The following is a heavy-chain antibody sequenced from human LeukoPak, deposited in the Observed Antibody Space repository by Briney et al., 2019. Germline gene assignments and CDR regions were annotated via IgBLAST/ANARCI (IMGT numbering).Heavy chain of an antibody. CDR2: INSDGSAT. CDR3: AKDLIAYYDFWSGLEDY. D-gene: IGHD3-3*01. V-gene: IGHV3-74*01. Sequence: GGSLRLSCAASGFTFSAYWMYWVRQTPGKGLVCVSRINSDGSATSYADSVKGRFTISRDNSKNTLYLQMNSLRAEDTAVYYCAKDLIAYYDFWSGLEDYWGQGTLVTVSS. J-gene: IGHJ4*02. CDR1: GFTFSAYW.